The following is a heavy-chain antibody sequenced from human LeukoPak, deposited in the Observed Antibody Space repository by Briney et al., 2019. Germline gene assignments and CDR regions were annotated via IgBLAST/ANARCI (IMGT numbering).Heavy chain of an antibody. J-gene: IGHJ4*02. CDR1: GFTFSSFG. D-gene: IGHD3-22*01. CDR3: AKDYYYYDSSGYLFNY. Sequence: GRSLRRSCAASGFTFSSFGMHWVRQAPGKGLEWVAVVSYDGSIKYYADSVKGRFTISRDNSKNTLYLQMNSLRAEDTAVYYCAKDYYYYDSSGYLFNYWGQGTLVTVSS. V-gene: IGHV3-30*18. CDR2: VSYDGSIK.